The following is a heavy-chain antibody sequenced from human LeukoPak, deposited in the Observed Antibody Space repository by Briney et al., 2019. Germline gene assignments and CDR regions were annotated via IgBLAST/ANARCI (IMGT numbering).Heavy chain of an antibody. D-gene: IGHD2-2*01. Sequence: SETLSLTCTVSGGSISSSKSYWGWIRQPPGKGLQWIGSIYYSGSNYYNPSLKSRVTISVDTSKNQFSLKVSSVTAADTAVYYCARRPDSTMDFDYWGQGTLVTVSS. CDR3: ARRPDSTMDFDY. J-gene: IGHJ4*02. V-gene: IGHV4-39*01. CDR2: IYYSGSN. CDR1: GGSISSSKSY.